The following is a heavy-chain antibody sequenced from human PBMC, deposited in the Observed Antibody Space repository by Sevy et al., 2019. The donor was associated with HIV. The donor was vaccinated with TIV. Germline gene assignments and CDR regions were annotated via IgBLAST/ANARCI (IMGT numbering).Heavy chain of an antibody. J-gene: IGHJ4*02. V-gene: IGHV3-66*01. CDR2: IYSGGST. CDR1: GFTVSSNY. Sequence: GGSLRLSSAASGFTVSSNYMSWVRQAPGKGLEWVSVIYSGGSTYYADSVKGRFIISRDNSKNTLYLQMNSLRAEDTAVYYCARGRGTGYSYGFDYWGQGTLVTVSS. CDR3: ARGRGTGYSYGFDY. D-gene: IGHD5-18*01.